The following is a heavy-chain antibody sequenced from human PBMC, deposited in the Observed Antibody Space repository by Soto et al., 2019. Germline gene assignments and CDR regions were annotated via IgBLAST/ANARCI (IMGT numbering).Heavy chain of an antibody. CDR2: IYPGDSDT. V-gene: IGHV5-51*01. Sequence: PGESLKISCKGSGYSFTSYWIGWVRQMPGKGLEWMGIIYPGDSDTRYSPSFQGQVTISADKSISTAYLQWSSLKASDTAMYYCARQGDGSGSYYYYYYGMDVWGQGNTVTVSS. D-gene: IGHD3-10*01. J-gene: IGHJ6*02. CDR1: GYSFTSYW. CDR3: ARQGDGSGSYYYYYYGMDV.